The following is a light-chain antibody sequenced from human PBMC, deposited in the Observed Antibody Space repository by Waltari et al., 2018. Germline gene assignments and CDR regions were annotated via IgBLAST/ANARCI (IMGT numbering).Light chain of an antibody. Sequence: EIVLTQSPGTLSLSPGERATLSCRASQSFTRYLAWYQHKPGQAPRLLIYDASTRAAGIADRFSGSGSGTDFSLTISRLVPEDFAVYYCQHYVSLPVTFGQGTKVEIK. J-gene: IGKJ1*01. CDR3: QHYVSLPVT. CDR2: DAS. CDR1: QSFTRY. V-gene: IGKV3-20*01.